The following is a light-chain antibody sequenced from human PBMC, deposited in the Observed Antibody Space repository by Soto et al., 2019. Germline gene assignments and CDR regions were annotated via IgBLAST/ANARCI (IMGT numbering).Light chain of an antibody. CDR1: QSIGTW. Sequence: IPLTQSPSTLSASVGDRITMTCRASQSIGTWLAWYQHRPGEGPKLLIHDASSLESGVPSRFSGSGSATEFSLTISSLESGDSGTYHCQQYATYAPSTFGQGTKVEIK. J-gene: IGKJ1*01. CDR3: QQYATYAPST. V-gene: IGKV1-5*01. CDR2: DAS.